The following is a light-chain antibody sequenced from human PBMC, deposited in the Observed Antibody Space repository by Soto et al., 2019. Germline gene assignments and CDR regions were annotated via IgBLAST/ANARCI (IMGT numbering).Light chain of an antibody. CDR2: GAS. CDR1: QSVSSN. J-gene: IGKJ3*01. V-gene: IGKV3-15*01. CDR3: NPYNNWHTLFA. Sequence: EIVMTQSPATLSVSPGERATLSCRASQSVSSNLAWYQQKPGQAPRLLIYGASTRATGIPARFSGTGSGTEFNITLSRLQSEDFAVYYCNPYNNWHTLFAFGPGTKVDIK.